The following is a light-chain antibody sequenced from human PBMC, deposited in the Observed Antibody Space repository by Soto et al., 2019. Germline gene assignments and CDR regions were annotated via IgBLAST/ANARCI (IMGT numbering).Light chain of an antibody. CDR2: DTS. V-gene: IGKV3-11*01. J-gene: IGKJ4*01. Sequence: EIVLTQSPATLSLSPGERATLSCRASQSVNIYLAWYQHKPGQAPRLLIYDTSNRATGIPARFSGSGSGTDFTLTISSLAPEDFAVYYCQQRSNWPPLTFGGGTKVEIK. CDR1: QSVNIY. CDR3: QQRSNWPPLT.